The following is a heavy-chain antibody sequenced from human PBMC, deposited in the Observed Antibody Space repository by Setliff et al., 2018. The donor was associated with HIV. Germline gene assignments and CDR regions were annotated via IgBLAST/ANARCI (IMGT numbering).Heavy chain of an antibody. J-gene: IGHJ5*01. CDR2: INTDGSSA. Sequence: GGSLRLSCAASGFTFSTYGMHWVRQAPGKGLVWVSRINTDGSSATYADSVTGRFTNSRDNAKNTLYLQMASLRAEDTAGYYCARGGANPSWFDSWGQGTLVTVSS. CDR3: ARGGANPSWFDS. D-gene: IGHD3-16*01. CDR1: GFTFSTYG. V-gene: IGHV3-74*03.